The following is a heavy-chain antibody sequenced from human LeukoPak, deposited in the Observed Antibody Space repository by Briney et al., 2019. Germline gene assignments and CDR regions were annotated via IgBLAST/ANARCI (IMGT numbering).Heavy chain of an antibody. Sequence: GGSLRLSCAASGFTFSSYSMNWVRQAPGKGLEWVSYISSSSSYIYYADSVKGRFTISRDNAKNSLYLQMNSLRAEDTAVYYCAKNPIVPAAIRVWFDPWGQGTLVTVSS. CDR2: ISSSSSYI. V-gene: IGHV3-21*05. CDR3: AKNPIVPAAIRVWFDP. D-gene: IGHD2-2*01. CDR1: GFTFSSYS. J-gene: IGHJ5*02.